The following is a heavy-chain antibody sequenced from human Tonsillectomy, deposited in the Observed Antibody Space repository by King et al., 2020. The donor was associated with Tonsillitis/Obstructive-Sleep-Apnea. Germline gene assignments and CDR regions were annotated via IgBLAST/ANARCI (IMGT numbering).Heavy chain of an antibody. CDR2: IYYSGST. CDR1: GDSISGYY. V-gene: IGHV4-59*12. J-gene: IGHJ4*02. CDR3: ARGGLWSGYDY. Sequence: QLQESGPGLVKPSETLSLTCTVSGDSISGYYWSWIRQPPGKGLERIGYIYYSGSTNTNPSLMGRVTISVDTAKNQFSLELTSLTAADTAVFYCARGGLWSGYDYWGQGTLVTVSS. D-gene: IGHD3-3*01.